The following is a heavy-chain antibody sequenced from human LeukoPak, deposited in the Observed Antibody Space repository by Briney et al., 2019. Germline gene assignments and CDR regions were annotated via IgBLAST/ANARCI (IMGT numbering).Heavy chain of an antibody. V-gene: IGHV3-30-3*01. Sequence: PGGSLRLSCAASGFTVSNYAMHWARQAPGKGLEWGAFISHDRSNNCHADSVKCRFTISRDNSKNTLYLQMNSLTDEATAVYYCARDLSGSYMSDYWGQGTLVTVSS. J-gene: IGHJ4*02. CDR2: ISHDRSNN. CDR1: GFTVSNYA. CDR3: ARDLSGSYMSDY. D-gene: IGHD3-10*01.